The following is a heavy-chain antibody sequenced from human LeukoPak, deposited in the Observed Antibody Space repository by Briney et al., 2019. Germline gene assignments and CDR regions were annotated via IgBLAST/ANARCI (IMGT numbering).Heavy chain of an antibody. J-gene: IGHJ5*02. Sequence: AASVKVSCKASGYTFTSYGISWVRQAPGQGLEWMGRIIPIFGTANYAQKFQGRVTITTDESTSTAYMELSSLRSEDTAVYYCARSYCGDCYFRFDPWGQGTLVTVSS. D-gene: IGHD2-21*02. CDR3: ARSYCGDCYFRFDP. V-gene: IGHV1-69*05. CDR2: IIPIFGTA. CDR1: GYTFTSYG.